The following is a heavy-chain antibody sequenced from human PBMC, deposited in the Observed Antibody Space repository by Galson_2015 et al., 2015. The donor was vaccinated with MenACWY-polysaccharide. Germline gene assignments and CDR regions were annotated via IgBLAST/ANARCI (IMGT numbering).Heavy chain of an antibody. V-gene: IGHV3-33*01. CDR2: IWYDGSNK. D-gene: IGHD6-6*01. Sequence: SLRLSCAASGFTFSSHGMHWVRQAPGKGLEWVAVIWYDGSNKYFGDSVRGRFTISRDSSKNTVSLQMNNLRAEDTAVYYCAREGLVAPRPFDYWGQGTQVTVSS. CDR3: AREGLVAPRPFDY. J-gene: IGHJ4*02. CDR1: GFTFSSHG.